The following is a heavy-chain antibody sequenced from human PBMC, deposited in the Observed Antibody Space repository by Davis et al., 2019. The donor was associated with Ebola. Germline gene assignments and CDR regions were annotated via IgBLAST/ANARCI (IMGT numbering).Heavy chain of an antibody. CDR2: ISYDGSNK. CDR1: GFIFSSYG. D-gene: IGHD3-10*01. Sequence: GESLKISCAASGFIFSSYGMHWIRQAPGKGLEWVAVISYDGSNKYYADSVKGRFTISRDNSKNTLYLQMDSRRAEDTAVYYCARSVLLWFGESLLGYWGQGTLVTVSS. J-gene: IGHJ4*02. CDR3: ARSVLLWFGESLLGY. V-gene: IGHV3-30*03.